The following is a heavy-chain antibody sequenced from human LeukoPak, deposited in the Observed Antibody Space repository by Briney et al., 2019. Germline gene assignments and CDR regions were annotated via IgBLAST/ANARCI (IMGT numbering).Heavy chain of an antibody. Sequence: PGGSLRLSCAASGFTFSDSVIHWVRQASGKGLEWVGRIRSKANNYATAFAESVKGRFTISRDDSKNTAYLQMNSLKTEDTALYYCTRHGDVGAAPSDYWGQGTLVTVSS. D-gene: IGHD2-21*02. CDR1: GFTFSDSV. CDR2: IRSKANNYAT. J-gene: IGHJ4*02. CDR3: TRHGDVGAAPSDY. V-gene: IGHV3-73*01.